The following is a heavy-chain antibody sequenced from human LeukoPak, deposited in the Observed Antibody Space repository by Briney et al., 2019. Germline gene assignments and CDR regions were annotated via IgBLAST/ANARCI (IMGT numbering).Heavy chain of an antibody. V-gene: IGHV4-59*01. CDR1: GGSISGFF. Sequence: SETLSLSCTVSGGSISGFFWTWIRQAPGKGLEYIGYIYYSGTTDYNPTLKSRVSMSVDTSKNQFFLNLTSVTAADTAIYYCARVGYGSGSWGWFDPWGQGTLVTVSS. CDR2: IYYSGTT. J-gene: IGHJ5*02. D-gene: IGHD3-10*01. CDR3: ARVGYGSGSWGWFDP.